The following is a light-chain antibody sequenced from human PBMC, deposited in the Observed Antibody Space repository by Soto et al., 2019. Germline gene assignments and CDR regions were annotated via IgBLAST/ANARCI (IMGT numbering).Light chain of an antibody. CDR1: SSNIGSNT. CDR2: SSD. J-gene: IGLJ3*02. V-gene: IGLV1-44*01. Sequence: QAVVTQPPSMSGTPGQRVTISCSGSSSNIGSNTVNWYQQLPGTAPKLLIYSSDQRPSGVPDRVSGSKSGTSASLAISGLQPEDEADYYCAAWDDSLSGVVFGGGTKLTVL. CDR3: AAWDDSLSGVV.